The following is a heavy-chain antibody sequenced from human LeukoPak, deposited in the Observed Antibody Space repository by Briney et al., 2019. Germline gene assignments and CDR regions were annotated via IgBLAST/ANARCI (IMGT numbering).Heavy chain of an antibody. CDR1: GGSISSGDYY. CDR3: ARGGSRNYYDSSGPNGEGFQH. CDR2: INHSGST. Sequence: SQTLSLTCTVSGGSISSGDYYWSWIRQPPGKGLEWIGEINHSGSTNYNPSLKSRVTISVDTSKNQFSLKLSSVTAADTAVYYCARGGSRNYYDSSGPNGEGFQHWGQGTLVTVSS. V-gene: IGHV4-30-4*01. D-gene: IGHD3-22*01. J-gene: IGHJ1*01.